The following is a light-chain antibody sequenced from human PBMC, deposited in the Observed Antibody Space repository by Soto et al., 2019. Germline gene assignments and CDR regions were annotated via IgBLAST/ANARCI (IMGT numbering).Light chain of an antibody. CDR2: DAS. J-gene: IGKJ1*01. V-gene: IGKV1-5*01. CDR3: QQYNSYWT. Sequence: DIQMTQSPSTLSASVGDRVTITCRASQSISSWLAWYQQKPGKAPKLLIYDASSLESGVQSRFSGSGSGTEFTLTISSLQPDDFATYYCQQYNSYWTFGQGTKVDIK. CDR1: QSISSW.